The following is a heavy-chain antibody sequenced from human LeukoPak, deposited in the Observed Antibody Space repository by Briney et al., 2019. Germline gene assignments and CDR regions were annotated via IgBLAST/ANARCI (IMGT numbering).Heavy chain of an antibody. Sequence: GESLKISCKGSGYSFSNHWIVWVRQMPGKGLEWMGIIYPGDSDTRYSSSFQGQVTISADKSVSTAYLQWSSLKASDTAMIYCAKSLTNSCYGMDVWGQGTTVTVSS. CDR2: IYPGDSDT. J-gene: IGHJ6*02. D-gene: IGHD1-1*01. V-gene: IGHV5-51*01. CDR3: AKSLTNSCYGMDV. CDR1: GYSFSNHW.